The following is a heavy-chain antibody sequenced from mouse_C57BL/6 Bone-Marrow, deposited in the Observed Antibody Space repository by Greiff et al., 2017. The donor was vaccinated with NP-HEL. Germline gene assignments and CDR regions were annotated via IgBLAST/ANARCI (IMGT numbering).Heavy chain of an antibody. V-gene: IGHV14-4*01. J-gene: IGHJ2*01. CDR1: GFNIKDDY. CDR3: TPTGVDY. CDR2: IDPENGDT. Sequence: EVQLQQSGAELVRPGASVKLSCTASGFNIKDDYMHWVKQRPEQGLEWIGWIDPENGDTEYASKFQGKATITADTSSNTAYLQLSSLTSEDTAVYYCTPTGVDYWGQGTTLTVSS.